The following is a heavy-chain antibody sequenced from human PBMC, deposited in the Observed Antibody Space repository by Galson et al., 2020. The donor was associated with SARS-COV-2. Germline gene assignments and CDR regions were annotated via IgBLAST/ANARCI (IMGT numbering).Heavy chain of an antibody. V-gene: IGHV3-23*01. CDR1: GFPFSNYA. J-gene: IGHJ4*02. CDR2: TSATGGLT. D-gene: IGHD6-19*01. Sequence: QAGGSLRLSCAASGFPFSNYAMSWVRQAPGKGLEWVSSTSATGGLTYYADSVRGRFTISRDNSEITLYLHMNSLRGEDTAVYYCAKGDKTGWYPHGAGLGDFWGQETLVTVSS. CDR3: AKGDKTGWYPHGAGLGDF.